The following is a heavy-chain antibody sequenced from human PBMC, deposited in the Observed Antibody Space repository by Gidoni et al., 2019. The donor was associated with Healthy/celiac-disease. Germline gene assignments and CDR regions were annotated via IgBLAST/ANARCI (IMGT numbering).Heavy chain of an antibody. CDR2: TYYRSKWYN. D-gene: IGHD6-19*01. J-gene: IGHJ4*02. CDR3: ARTPKWGIAVANYYFDY. Sequence: QVQLQQSGPGLVKPSQTLSLTCAISGDSVSSNSAAWNWIRQSPSRGLEWLGRTYYRSKWYNDYAVSVKSRITINPDTSKNQFSLQLNSVTPEDTAVYYCARTPKWGIAVANYYFDYWGQGTLVTVSS. V-gene: IGHV6-1*01. CDR1: GDSVSSNSAA.